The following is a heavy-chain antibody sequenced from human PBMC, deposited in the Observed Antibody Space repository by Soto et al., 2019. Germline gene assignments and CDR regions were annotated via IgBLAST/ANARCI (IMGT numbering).Heavy chain of an antibody. CDR1: GGSFSGYY. CDR3: ARAPAYDFWSGYQNWFDP. V-gene: IGHV4-34*01. J-gene: IGHJ5*02. CDR2: INHSGST. D-gene: IGHD3-3*01. Sequence: SETLSLTCAVYGGSFSGYYWSWIRQPPGKGLEWIGEINHSGSTNYNPSLKSRVTISVDTSKNQFSLKLSSVTAADTAVYYCARAPAYDFWSGYQNWFDPWGQGTLVTVSS.